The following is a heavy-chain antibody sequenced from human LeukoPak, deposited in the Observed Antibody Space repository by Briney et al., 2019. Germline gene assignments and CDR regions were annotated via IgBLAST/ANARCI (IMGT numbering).Heavy chain of an antibody. CDR1: GYTFTGYY. CDR3: ARESCSSTSCYLYYYYMDV. CDR2: INPNSGGT. J-gene: IGHJ6*03. V-gene: IGHV1-2*02. Sequence: GASVKVSCKASGYTFTGYYMHWVRQAPGQGLEWMGWINPNSGGTNYAQKFQGRVTMTRDTSISTAYMELSRLRSDDTAVYYCARESCSSTSCYLYYYYMDVWGKGTTVTVSS. D-gene: IGHD2-2*01.